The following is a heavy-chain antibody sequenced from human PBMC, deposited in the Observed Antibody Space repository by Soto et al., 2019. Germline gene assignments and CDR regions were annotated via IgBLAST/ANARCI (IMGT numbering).Heavy chain of an antibody. CDR3: AREAKNSGSGSLIPYDFDW. CDR2: IYYNGNT. Sequence: SETLSLTCTVSGGSVSSGSYYWSWIRQPPGKGLEWIGYIYYNGNTYYNPSLKSRVAISVDTTKNQFSLKVSSVTAADTAVYYCAREAKNSGSGSLIPYDFDWWRQATLVTVS. CDR1: GGSVSSGSYY. V-gene: IGHV4-61*01. D-gene: IGHD3-10*01. J-gene: IGHJ4*02.